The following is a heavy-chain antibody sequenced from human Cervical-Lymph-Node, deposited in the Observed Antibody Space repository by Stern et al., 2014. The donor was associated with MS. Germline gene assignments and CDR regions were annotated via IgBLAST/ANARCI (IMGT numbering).Heavy chain of an antibody. CDR1: GGTFSSQA. D-gene: IGHD1-1*01. Sequence: QVQLVQSGAEVKKPGSSVKVSCKASGGTFSSQAISWVRQAPGQGLGWLGGIIPVFGAAHYAQKFQGRVTITADESTSTAYMELRSLRSEDTAVYYCARDEIGQTTTHYYYYGMDVWGQGTTVTVSS. J-gene: IGHJ6*02. CDR3: ARDEIGQTTTHYYYYGMDV. V-gene: IGHV1-69*12. CDR2: IIPVFGAA.